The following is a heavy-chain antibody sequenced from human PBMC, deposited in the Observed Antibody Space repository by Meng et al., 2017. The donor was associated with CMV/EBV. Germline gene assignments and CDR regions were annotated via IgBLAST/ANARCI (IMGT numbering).Heavy chain of an antibody. CDR1: GFTVSSNY. Sequence: GEALKTPRAAPGFTVSSNYMSWVRQAPGKGLEWVSVIYSGGSTYYADSVKGRFTISRDNSKNTLYLQMNSLRAEDTAVYYCARDQPGDGYNEGAFDIWGQGTMVTVSS. D-gene: IGHD5-24*01. V-gene: IGHV3-53*01. CDR2: IYSGGST. CDR3: ARDQPGDGYNEGAFDI. J-gene: IGHJ3*02.